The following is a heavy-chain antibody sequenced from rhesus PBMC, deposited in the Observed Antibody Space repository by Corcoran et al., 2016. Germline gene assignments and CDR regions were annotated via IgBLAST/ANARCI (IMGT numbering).Heavy chain of an antibody. CDR3: ATGDTAGTVTFFDY. Sequence: QLQLQESGPGLVKPSETLSVTCAVSGGSISSSYWSWIRQAPGKGLEWICYIYGSGSSTTYNPSLKSRVTLSVDTSKNQLSLKLSSVTTADTAVYYCATGDTAGTVTFFDYWGQGVLVTVSS. V-gene: IGHV4-169*02. CDR1: GGSISSSY. D-gene: IGHD5-42*01. CDR2: IYGSGSST. J-gene: IGHJ4*01.